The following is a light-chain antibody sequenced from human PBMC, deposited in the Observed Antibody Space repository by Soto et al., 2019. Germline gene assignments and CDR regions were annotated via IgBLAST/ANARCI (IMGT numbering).Light chain of an antibody. CDR1: QSISSY. J-gene: IGKJ2*02. CDR3: QQSYSTPPCT. CDR2: AAS. Sequence: DIQMTQSPSSLPASVGDRVTITCRASQSISSYLNWYQQKPGKAPKLLIYAASSLQSGVPSRFSGSGSGTDFTLTISSLQPEDFATYYCQQSYSTPPCTFGQGTKLEIK. V-gene: IGKV1-39*01.